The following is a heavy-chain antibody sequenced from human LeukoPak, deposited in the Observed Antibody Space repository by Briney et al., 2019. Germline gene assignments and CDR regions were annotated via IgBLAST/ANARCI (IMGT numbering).Heavy chain of an antibody. D-gene: IGHD1-26*01. J-gene: IGHJ4*02. CDR2: INHSGST. V-gene: IGHV4-39*07. Sequence: SETLSLTCTVSGGSISSSSYYWGWIRQPPGKGLEWIGEINHSGSTNYNPSLKSRVTISVDTSKNQFSLKLSSVTAADTAVYYCARGSWRSGKAWSYWGQGTLVTVSS. CDR1: GGSISSSSYY. CDR3: ARGSWRSGKAWSY.